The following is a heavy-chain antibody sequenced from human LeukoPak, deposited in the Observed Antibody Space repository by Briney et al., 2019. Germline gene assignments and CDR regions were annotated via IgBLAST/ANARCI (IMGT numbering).Heavy chain of an antibody. V-gene: IGHV3-23*01. Sequence: PGGSLRLSCAASGFTFNNYAMSWVRQAPGKGLEWVSAISGSGASTYYADSVKGRFTISRDNSKNTLYLQMNSLRAEDTAVYYCARRATPSPHFDYWGQGTLVTVSS. D-gene: IGHD2-15*01. CDR1: GFTFNNYA. CDR3: ARRATPSPHFDY. CDR2: ISGSGAST. J-gene: IGHJ4*02.